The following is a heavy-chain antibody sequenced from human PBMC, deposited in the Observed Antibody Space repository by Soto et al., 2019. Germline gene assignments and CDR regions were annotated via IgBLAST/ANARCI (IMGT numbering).Heavy chain of an antibody. Sequence: SETLSLTCAVYGGSFSGYYWTWIRQPPGTGLEWIGEINHSGSTNYNPSLKSRITIDPDTSKNQFSLQLNSVTPEDTAVYYCARCEAAAGNNCFDPWGQGILVTVSS. D-gene: IGHD6-25*01. J-gene: IGHJ5*02. CDR3: ARCEAAAGNNCFDP. CDR1: GGSFSGYY. CDR2: INHSGST. V-gene: IGHV4-34*01.